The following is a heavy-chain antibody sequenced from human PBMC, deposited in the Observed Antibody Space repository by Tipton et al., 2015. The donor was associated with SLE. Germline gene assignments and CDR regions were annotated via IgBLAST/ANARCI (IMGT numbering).Heavy chain of an antibody. D-gene: IGHD3-16*01. CDR1: GFTLSTYD. CDR3: VRGQSATGEFDS. Sequence: SLRLSCAASGFTLSTYDMHWVRQGTGKGLEWVSVIGIAGDTYYPDSVKGRFTIPRENGKNSLHLQMNRLRAGDTAVYYCVRGQSATGEFDSWGQGTQVTVSS. CDR2: IGIAGDT. V-gene: IGHV3-13*01. J-gene: IGHJ4*02.